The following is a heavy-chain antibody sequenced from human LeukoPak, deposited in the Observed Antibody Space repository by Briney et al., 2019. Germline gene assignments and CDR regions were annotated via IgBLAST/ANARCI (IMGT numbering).Heavy chain of an antibody. D-gene: IGHD6-13*01. CDR2: IYSGGST. CDR1: GFTFSSYS. V-gene: IGHV3-66*01. Sequence: QPGGSLRLSCAASGFTFSSYSMNWVRQAPGKGLEWVSVIYSGGSTYYADSVKGRFTISRDNSKNTLYLQMNSLRAEDTAVYYCARGWYAYYYGMDVWGQGTTVTVSS. CDR3: ARGWYAYYYGMDV. J-gene: IGHJ6*02.